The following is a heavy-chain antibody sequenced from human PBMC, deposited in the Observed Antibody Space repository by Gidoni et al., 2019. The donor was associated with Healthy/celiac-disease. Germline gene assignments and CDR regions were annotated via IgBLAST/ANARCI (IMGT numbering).Heavy chain of an antibody. CDR3: ARDGGTSVAALQGAEYNLFDP. D-gene: IGHD6-6*01. CDR2: IYYRVSN. CDR1: GCSTSISSYY. V-gene: IGHV4-39*07. J-gene: IGHJ5*02. Sequence: QLQLQEWGPGLVKPSEPLSLTCTVSGCSTSISSYYLGWIRQPPGKGLECIGSIYYRVSNYSNPSLKSRVTISVDTSKNQFSLKLSSVTAADTAVYYCARDGGTSVAALQGAEYNLFDPWGQGTLVTVSS.